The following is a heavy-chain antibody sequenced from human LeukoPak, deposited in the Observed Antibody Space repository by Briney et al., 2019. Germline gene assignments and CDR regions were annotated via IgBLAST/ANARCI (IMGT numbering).Heavy chain of an antibody. D-gene: IGHD6-13*01. Sequence: GGSLRLSCAASGFIFSSYGMHWVRQAPGKGLEWVAVIWYDGNNKYYADSVKGRFTISRDNSKNTLYLQMNSLRPEDTATYYCAKDRASSWSLDYWGQGNLVTVSS. V-gene: IGHV3-30*02. J-gene: IGHJ4*02. CDR3: AKDRASSWSLDY. CDR2: IWYDGNNK. CDR1: GFIFSSYG.